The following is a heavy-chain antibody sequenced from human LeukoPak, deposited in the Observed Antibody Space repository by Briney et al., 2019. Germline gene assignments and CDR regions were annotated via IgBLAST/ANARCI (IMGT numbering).Heavy chain of an antibody. V-gene: IGHV3-48*02. D-gene: IGHD6-6*01. CDR3: ARDEHLVDYYYYYMDV. J-gene: IGHJ6*03. CDR1: GFTFSSYT. Sequence: GGSLRLSCAASGFTFSSYTMNWVRQAPGKGLEWVSYISSSSSTIYYADSVKGRFTISGDNARNSLYLQMNSLRDEDTAVYYCARDEHLVDYYYYYMDVWGKGTTVTVSS. CDR2: ISSSSSTI.